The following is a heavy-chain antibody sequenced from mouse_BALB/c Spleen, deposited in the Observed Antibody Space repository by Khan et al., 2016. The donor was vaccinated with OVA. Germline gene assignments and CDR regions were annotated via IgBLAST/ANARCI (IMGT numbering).Heavy chain of an antibody. CDR2: VNPNNGGT. CDR1: GYSFTGYY. Sequence: VQLQQSGPDLVKPGASAKISFKTSGYSFTGYYIHWVKQSHGKSLQWTGRVNPNNGGTTYNQKFKGKATFTVVKSSSTAYMELRSLTAEDSAVYYCGRISIITVEGFAYWGQGTLVTVSA. J-gene: IGHJ3*01. CDR3: GRISIITVEGFAY. D-gene: IGHD1-1*01. V-gene: IGHV1-20*01.